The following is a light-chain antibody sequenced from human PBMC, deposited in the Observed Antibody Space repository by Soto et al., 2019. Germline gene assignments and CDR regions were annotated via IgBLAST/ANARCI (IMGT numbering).Light chain of an antibody. V-gene: IGKV1-27*01. CDR2: SAS. Sequence: DIQMTQSPSSLSASVGDRVTITCRASQGISNYLAWYQQKPGKVPKLLIYSASTLQLGVPSRFSGSGSGTDFTLTISSLQPEDVATYYCQKHNSAPFTFVPGTKVDIK. J-gene: IGKJ3*01. CDR3: QKHNSAPFT. CDR1: QGISNY.